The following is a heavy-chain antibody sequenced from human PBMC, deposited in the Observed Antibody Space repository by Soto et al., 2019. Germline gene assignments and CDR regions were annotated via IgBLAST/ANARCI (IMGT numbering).Heavy chain of an antibody. CDR1: GDTFKNCV. CDR3: AAELGFGKLTVV. V-gene: IGHV1-69*01. D-gene: IGHD7-27*01. CDR2: IIPLFGTT. Sequence: QVQVVQSGVEVRRPGSSVKVSCKASGDTFKNCVISWVRQAPGQGLEWMGGIIPLFGTTDFAQRCQGRLTITTDESTTTAYMELRRLRSEDTATYYCAAELGFGKLTVVWGQGTTVIVSS. J-gene: IGHJ6*02.